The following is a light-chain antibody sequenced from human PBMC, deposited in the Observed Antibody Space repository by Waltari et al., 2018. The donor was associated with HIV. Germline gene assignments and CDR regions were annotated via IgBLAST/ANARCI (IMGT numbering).Light chain of an antibody. V-gene: IGLV1-44*01. CDR2: KNN. J-gene: IGLJ2*01. Sequence: QSVLTQPPSASGTPGQRVTISCSGSNSNIGSSTVNWYQQFSGTAPKLLIYKNNQRPAGVPDRFSGSKSGTSASLAISGLQSEDEADYYCAAWDDSVRGRVVFGGGTKLTVL. CDR1: NSNIGSST. CDR3: AAWDDSVRGRVV.